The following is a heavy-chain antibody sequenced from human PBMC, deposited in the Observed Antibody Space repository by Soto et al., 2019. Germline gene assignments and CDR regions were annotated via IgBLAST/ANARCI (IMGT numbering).Heavy chain of an antibody. D-gene: IGHD3-3*01. CDR2: ISYDGSNK. J-gene: IGHJ6*02. Sequence: GGSLRLSCAASGFTFSSYGMHWVRQAPGKGLEWVAVISYDGSNKYYADSVKGRFTISRDNSKNTLYLQMNSLRAEDTAVYYCAKGRASYEYYYYGMDVWGQGTTVTVSS. CDR3: AKGRASYEYYYYGMDV. CDR1: GFTFSSYG. V-gene: IGHV3-30*18.